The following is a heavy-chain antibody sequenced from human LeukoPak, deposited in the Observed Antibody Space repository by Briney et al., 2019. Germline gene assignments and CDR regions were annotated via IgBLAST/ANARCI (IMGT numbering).Heavy chain of an antibody. CDR2: IYYSGST. CDR1: GGSISSSSYY. D-gene: IGHD3-22*01. CDR3: ARYYYDSSGYYLYYFDY. Sequence: SETLSLTCTVSGGSISSSSYYWGWIRQPPGKGLEWIGSIYYSGSTYYNPSLKSRVTISVDTSKNQFSLKLSSVTAADTAVYYCARYYYDSSGYYLYYFDYWGQGTLVTVSS. J-gene: IGHJ4*02. V-gene: IGHV4-39*01.